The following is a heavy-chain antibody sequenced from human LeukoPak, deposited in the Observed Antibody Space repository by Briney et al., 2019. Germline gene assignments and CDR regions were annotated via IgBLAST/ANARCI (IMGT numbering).Heavy chain of an antibody. Sequence: KVXXXASXYTFTXYXISWVRQAPGQGLEWMGWINTNTGNPTYAQGFTGRFVFSLDTSVSTAYLQISSLKAEDTAVYYCASGRKGARDYDFWSDDPPAWGQGTLVTVSS. CDR1: XYTFTXYX. D-gene: IGHD3-3*01. CDR3: ASGRKGARDYDFWSDDPPA. V-gene: IGHV7-4-1*02. J-gene: IGHJ5*02. CDR2: INTNTGNP.